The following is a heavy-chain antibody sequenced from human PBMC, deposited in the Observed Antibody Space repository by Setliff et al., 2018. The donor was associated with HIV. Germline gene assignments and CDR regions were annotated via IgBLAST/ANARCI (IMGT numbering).Heavy chain of an antibody. D-gene: IGHD3-16*01. V-gene: IGHV1-69-2*01. Sequence: ASVKVSCKASGYTFITYGVTWFQQAPGKGLEWMGRRYPRGDGTIYAERFRGRLTFSADTSTHTGYMQLDNLKSEDTAMYFCAAGPFNWGQYFWGHGTLVTVSS. CDR1: GYTFITYG. CDR3: AAGPFNWGQYF. J-gene: IGHJ4*01. CDR2: RYPRGDGT.